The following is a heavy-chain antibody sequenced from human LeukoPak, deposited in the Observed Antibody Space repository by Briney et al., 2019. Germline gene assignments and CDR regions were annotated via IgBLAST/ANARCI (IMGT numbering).Heavy chain of an antibody. CDR1: GFTFDNYA. CDR2: ISADGRST. Sequence: GGSLRLSCAASGFTFDNYAIHWVRQVPGKSLEWVSLISADGRSTYYADSVKGRFTISRDNSKSSLYLQMCSLTTEDTAVYYCAKDSGWQLLRAEYFQHWGPGTLVTVSS. J-gene: IGHJ1*01. CDR3: AKDSGWQLLRAEYFQH. D-gene: IGHD2-15*01. V-gene: IGHV3-43*02.